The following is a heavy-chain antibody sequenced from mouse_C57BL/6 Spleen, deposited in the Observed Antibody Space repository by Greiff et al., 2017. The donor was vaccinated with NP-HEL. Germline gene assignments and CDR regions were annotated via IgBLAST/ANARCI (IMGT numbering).Heavy chain of an antibody. CDR1: GYTFTDYN. Sequence: VQLKQSGPELVKPGASVKIPCKASGYTFTDYNMDWVKQSHGKSLEWIGDINPNNGGTIYNQKFKGKATLTVDKSSSTAYMELRSLTSEDTAVYYCARRGRGSSYPWYFDVWGTGTTVTVSS. D-gene: IGHD1-1*01. CDR3: ARRGRGSSYPWYFDV. J-gene: IGHJ1*03. V-gene: IGHV1-18*01. CDR2: INPNNGGT.